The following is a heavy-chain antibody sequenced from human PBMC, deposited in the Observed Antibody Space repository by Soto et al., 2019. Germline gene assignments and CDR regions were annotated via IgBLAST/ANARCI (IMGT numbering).Heavy chain of an antibody. CDR3: AKEYCSGGSCYSDVPY. CDR1: GFTFSSYA. V-gene: IGHV3-23*01. CDR2: ISGSGGST. D-gene: IGHD2-15*01. J-gene: IGHJ4*02. Sequence: EVQLLESGGGLVQPGGSLRLSCAASGFTFSSYAMSWVRQAPGKGLEWVSAISGSGGSTYYADSVKGRFTISRDNSKNTLYLQMNSLRAEDTAVYYCAKEYCSGGSCYSDVPYWGQGTLVTVSS.